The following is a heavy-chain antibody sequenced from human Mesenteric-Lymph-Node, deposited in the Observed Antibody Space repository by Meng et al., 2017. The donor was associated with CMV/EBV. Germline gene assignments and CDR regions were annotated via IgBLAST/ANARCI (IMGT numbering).Heavy chain of an antibody. Sequence: GESLKISCKGSGYSFATYWIGWVRQVPGKGLEWMGIIYPDDSDIKYSPSFQGQVTISADKSINTAYLQWSSLQASDTAMYYCARSTTVTDFDSWGQGTLVTVSS. V-gene: IGHV5-51*01. CDR1: GYSFATYW. CDR3: ARSTTVTDFDS. J-gene: IGHJ4*02. D-gene: IGHD4-11*01. CDR2: IYPDDSDI.